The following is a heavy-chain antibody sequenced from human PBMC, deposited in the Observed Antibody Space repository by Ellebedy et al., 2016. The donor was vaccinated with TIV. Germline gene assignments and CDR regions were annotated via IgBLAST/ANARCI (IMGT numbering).Heavy chain of an antibody. CDR3: ARVWFGGAGDFQH. CDR1: GGSISSGDYY. V-gene: IGHV4-30-4*01. J-gene: IGHJ1*01. CDR2: IYYSGST. Sequence: LRLSXTVSGGSISSGDYYWSWIRQPPGKGLEWIGYIYYSGSTYYNPSLKSRVTISVDTSKNQFSLKLSSVTAADTAVYYCARVWFGGAGDFQHWGQGTLVTVSS. D-gene: IGHD3-10*01.